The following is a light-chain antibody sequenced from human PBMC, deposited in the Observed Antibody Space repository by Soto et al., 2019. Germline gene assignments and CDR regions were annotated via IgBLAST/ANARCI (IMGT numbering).Light chain of an antibody. J-gene: IGKJ1*01. CDR2: DTS. V-gene: IGKV1-39*01. CDR1: QSISNY. Sequence: DIQMTQSPSTLSASVGDRVTITCRASQSISNYLNWYQQKPGKAPKLLIYDTSTLQSGVPSRFGGSGSGTDFTLTISSLQPEDFATYYCQQSYSIPETFGQGTQV. CDR3: QQSYSIPET.